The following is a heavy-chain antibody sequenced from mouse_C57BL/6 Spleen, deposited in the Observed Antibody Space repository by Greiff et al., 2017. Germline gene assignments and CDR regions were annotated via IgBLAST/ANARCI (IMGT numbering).Heavy chain of an antibody. CDR3: ARHEAHLDSSGAWAMDY. CDR2: FYPGSGSI. CDR1: GYTFTEYT. J-gene: IGHJ4*01. Sequence: QVQLQQSGAELVKPGASVQLSCKASGYTFTEYTIHWVKQRSGQGLEWIGWFYPGSGSIKYNEKFKDKATLTADKSSSTVYMEISRLTSEDSAVYFCARHEAHLDSSGAWAMDYWGQGTSVTVSS. D-gene: IGHD3-2*02. V-gene: IGHV1-62-2*01.